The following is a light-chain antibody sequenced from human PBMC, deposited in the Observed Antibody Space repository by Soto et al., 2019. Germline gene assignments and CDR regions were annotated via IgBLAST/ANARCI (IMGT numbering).Light chain of an antibody. Sequence: DIVMTQSPDSLAVSLGERATINCKSSQSVLYSSNNKNYLAWYQQKPGQPPTLLIYWASTRESGVPDRFSGSGSGTDFQLTISSLQAEDVAVYYCHQYYSTPWTFGQGTKVEIK. J-gene: IGKJ1*01. CDR3: HQYYSTPWT. CDR1: QSVLYSSNNKNY. CDR2: WAS. V-gene: IGKV4-1*01.